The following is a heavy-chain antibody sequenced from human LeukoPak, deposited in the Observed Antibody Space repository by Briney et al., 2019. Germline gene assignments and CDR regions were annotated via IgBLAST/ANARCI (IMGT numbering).Heavy chain of an antibody. CDR2: INPSIGST. J-gene: IGHJ4*02. Sequence: ASVKLSCKASGYTFTSYYMHWVRQAPGQGLEWMGIINPSIGSTTYAQKFQGRVTMTRDTSTSTVYLELSSLRSEDTAVYYCAREGGVIIVFDYWGQGTPVTVSS. CDR3: AREGGVIIVFDY. D-gene: IGHD3-3*01. CDR1: GYTFTSYY. V-gene: IGHV1-46*03.